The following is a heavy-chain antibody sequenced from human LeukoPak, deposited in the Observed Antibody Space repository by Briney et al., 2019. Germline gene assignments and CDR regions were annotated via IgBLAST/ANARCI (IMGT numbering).Heavy chain of an antibody. CDR1: GFTFSSYS. J-gene: IGHJ4*02. V-gene: IGHV3-21*01. Sequence: PGGSLRLSCAASGFTFSSYSMNWVRQAPGKGLEWVSSISSSSNYIYYADSVKGRFTISRDNAKNSLYLQMNSLRAEDAAVYYCARVWCSSTSCQYDDCWGQGTLVTVSS. CDR3: ARVWCSSTSCQYDDC. CDR2: ISSSSNYI. D-gene: IGHD2-2*01.